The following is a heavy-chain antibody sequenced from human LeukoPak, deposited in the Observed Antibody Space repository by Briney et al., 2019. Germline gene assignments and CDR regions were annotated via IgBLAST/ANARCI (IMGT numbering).Heavy chain of an antibody. D-gene: IGHD3-3*01. V-gene: IGHV4-34*01. CDR3: ARGAMFYGFWSGYYVRKVPPPDY. J-gene: IGHJ4*02. Sequence: SETLSLTCAVYGGSFSGYYWSWIRQPPGKGLEWIGEINHSGSTNYNPSLKSRVTISVDTSKNQFSLKLSSVTAADTAVYYCARGAMFYGFWSGYYVRKVPPPDYWGQGTLATVSS. CDR1: GGSFSGYY. CDR2: INHSGST.